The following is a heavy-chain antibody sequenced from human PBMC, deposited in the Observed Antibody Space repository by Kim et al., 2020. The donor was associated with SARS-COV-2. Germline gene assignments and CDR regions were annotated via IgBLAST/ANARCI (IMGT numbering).Heavy chain of an antibody. V-gene: IGHV1-46*01. CDR3: ARDRVVTRNYYYYGMDV. D-gene: IGHD2-15*01. Sequence: ASVKVSCKASGYTFTSYYMHWVRQAPGQGLEWMGIINPSGGSTSYAQKFQGRVTMTRDTSTSTVYMELSSLRSEDTAVYYCARDRVVTRNYYYYGMDVWGQGTTVTVS. CDR1: GYTFTSYY. J-gene: IGHJ6*02. CDR2: INPSGGST.